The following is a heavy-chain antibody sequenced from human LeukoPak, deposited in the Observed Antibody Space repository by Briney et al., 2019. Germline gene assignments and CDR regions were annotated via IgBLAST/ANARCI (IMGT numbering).Heavy chain of an antibody. Sequence: PSETLSLTCTVSGGSISNYYWSWVRQPPGKGLEWIGYIYYSGSTNYNPSLKSRVTISVDTSKNQFSLKLSSVTAADTAMYYCARFKTSGTYYMDVWGKGTTVTVSS. V-gene: IGHV4-59*01. CDR3: ARFKTSGTYYMDV. CDR2: IYYSGST. CDR1: GGSISNYY. J-gene: IGHJ6*03. D-gene: IGHD1-26*01.